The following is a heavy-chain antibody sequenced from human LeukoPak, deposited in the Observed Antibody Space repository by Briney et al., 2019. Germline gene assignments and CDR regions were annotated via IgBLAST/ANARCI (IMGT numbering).Heavy chain of an antibody. J-gene: IGHJ4*02. CDR1: GFTFDDYA. CDR2: ISGDGGST. V-gene: IGHV3-43*02. D-gene: IGHD4-23*01. Sequence: TGGSLRLSCAASGFTFDDYAMHWVRQAPGKGLEWVSLISGDGGSTYYADSVKGRFTISRDNSKNSLYLQMNSLRTEDTALYYCAKDRAYGGNSLPDYWGQGTLVTVSS. CDR3: AKDRAYGGNSLPDY.